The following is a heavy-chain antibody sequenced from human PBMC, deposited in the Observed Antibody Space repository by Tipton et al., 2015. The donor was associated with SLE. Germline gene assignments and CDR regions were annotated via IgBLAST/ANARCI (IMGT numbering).Heavy chain of an antibody. CDR2: IHHSGST. CDR1: GGSISGSPYY. Sequence: LRLSCTVSGGSISGSPYYWTWIRQPPGKGLEWIGEIHHSGSTNYNPSLKSRVTISVDTSKNQFYLELKSVTAADTAVYYCARERGSYYYFDSWGQGTLATVSS. V-gene: IGHV4-39*07. J-gene: IGHJ4*02. D-gene: IGHD3-10*01. CDR3: ARERGSYYYFDS.